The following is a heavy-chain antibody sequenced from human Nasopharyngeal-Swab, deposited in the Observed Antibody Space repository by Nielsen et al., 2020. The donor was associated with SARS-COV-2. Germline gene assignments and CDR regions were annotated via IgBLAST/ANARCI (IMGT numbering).Heavy chain of an antibody. CDR3: AKPLSGYYYFQH. CDR2: ISYDGSNK. CDR1: GFTVSSYG. V-gene: IGHV3-30*18. D-gene: IGHD3-22*01. J-gene: IGHJ1*01. Sequence: GSLKISCAASGFTVSSYGMHWVRQAPGKGLEWVAVISYDGSNKYYADSVKGRFTISRDNSKNTLYLQMNSLRAEDTAVYYCAKPLSGYYYFQHWGQGTLVTVSS.